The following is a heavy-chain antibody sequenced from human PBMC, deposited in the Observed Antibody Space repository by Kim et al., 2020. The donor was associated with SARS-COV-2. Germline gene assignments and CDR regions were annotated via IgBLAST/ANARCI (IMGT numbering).Heavy chain of an antibody. CDR3: TTDLEQWETNWFDP. CDR1: GFTFSNAW. V-gene: IGHV3-15*01. CDR2: IKRKTDGGTT. J-gene: IGHJ5*02. Sequence: GGSLRLSCAAYGFTFSNAWMSWVRQAPGKGLEWVGRIKRKTDGGTTDYAAPVKGRFTISRDDSKNTLYLQMNSLKTEDTAVYYCTTDLEQWETNWFDPWGQATLVTVSS. D-gene: IGHD6-19*01.